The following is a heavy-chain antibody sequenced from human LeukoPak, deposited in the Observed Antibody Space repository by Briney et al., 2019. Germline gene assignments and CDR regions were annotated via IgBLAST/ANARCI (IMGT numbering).Heavy chain of an antibody. Sequence: GGSLRLSCAASGFTFSSYAMSWVRQAPGKGLEWVSSISGSGGSTHYADSVKGRFTISRDKTKNTLYLQMNSLRAEDTAVYYCAKSAYYDASGYYREYYFDYWGQGTLVTVSS. CDR3: AKSAYYDASGYYREYYFDY. CDR2: ISGSGGST. V-gene: IGHV3-23*01. CDR1: GFTFSSYA. D-gene: IGHD3-22*01. J-gene: IGHJ4*02.